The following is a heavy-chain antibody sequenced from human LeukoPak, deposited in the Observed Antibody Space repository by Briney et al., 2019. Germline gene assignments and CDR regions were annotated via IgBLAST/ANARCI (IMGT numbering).Heavy chain of an antibody. J-gene: IGHJ4*02. D-gene: IGHD3-22*01. CDR3: ARDRDYDSSGYYYNDY. CDR1: GFTVSSNY. Sequence: GGSLRLSCAASGFTVSSNYMSWVRQAPGKGLEWVSVIYSGGSTYYVDSVKGRFTISRDNSKNTLYLQMNSLRAEDTAVYYCARDRDYDSSGYYYNDYWGQGTLVTVSS. V-gene: IGHV3-66*02. CDR2: IYSGGST.